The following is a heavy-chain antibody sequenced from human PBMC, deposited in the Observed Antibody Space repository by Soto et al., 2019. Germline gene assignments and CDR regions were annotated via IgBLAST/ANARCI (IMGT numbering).Heavy chain of an antibody. Sequence: GGSLRLSCAASGFTFSSYSMNWGLQAPGKGLEWVSYISSSSSTIYYADSVKGRFTISRDNAKNSLYLQMNSLRAEDTAVYYCARDPGYCSGGSCYGGGVYWGQGTLVTVSS. V-gene: IGHV3-48*01. CDR3: ARDPGYCSGGSCYGGGVY. D-gene: IGHD2-15*01. CDR1: GFTFSSYS. J-gene: IGHJ4*02. CDR2: ISSSSSTI.